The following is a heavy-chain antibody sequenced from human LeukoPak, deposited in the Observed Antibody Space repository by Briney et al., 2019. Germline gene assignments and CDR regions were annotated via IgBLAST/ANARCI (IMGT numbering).Heavy chain of an antibody. J-gene: IGHJ4*02. D-gene: IGHD5-24*01. CDR3: ARGQFQRDY. CDR1: GGSFSGYY. CDR2: INRSGRT. Sequence: PSETLSLTCAVYGGSFSGYYWNWIRQPPGKGLEWIGEINRSGRTKYNPSLKSRVTISVDTSKNQFSLILSSVTAADTAVYYCARGQFQRDYWGQGTLVTVSS. V-gene: IGHV4-34*01.